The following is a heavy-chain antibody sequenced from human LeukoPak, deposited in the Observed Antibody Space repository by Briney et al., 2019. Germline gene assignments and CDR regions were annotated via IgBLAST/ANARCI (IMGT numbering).Heavy chain of an antibody. CDR3: ARAYCSGGSCYSPPDS. J-gene: IGHJ4*02. CDR1: GYTFTGYY. Sequence: ASVKVSCKASGYTFTGYYIHWVRQAPGQGLEWMGWITPNTGATNYAQGFQDRVTMTRDTSISTAYMELTRLRSDDTAIYYCARAYCSGGSCYSPPDSWGQGSLVTVSS. D-gene: IGHD2-15*01. CDR2: ITPNTGAT. V-gene: IGHV1-2*02.